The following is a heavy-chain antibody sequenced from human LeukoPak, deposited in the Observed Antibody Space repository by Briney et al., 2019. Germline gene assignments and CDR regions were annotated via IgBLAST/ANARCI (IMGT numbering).Heavy chain of an antibody. D-gene: IGHD3-22*01. Sequence: GGSLRLSCAASGFTVSSNYMSWVRQAPGKGLGWVSVIYSGGSTYYADSVKGRFTISRDNSKNTPYLQMNSLRAEDTAVYYCARLDSSGYYLDYWGQGTLVTVSS. J-gene: IGHJ4*02. CDR3: ARLDSSGYYLDY. CDR1: GFTVSSNY. CDR2: IYSGGST. V-gene: IGHV3-53*01.